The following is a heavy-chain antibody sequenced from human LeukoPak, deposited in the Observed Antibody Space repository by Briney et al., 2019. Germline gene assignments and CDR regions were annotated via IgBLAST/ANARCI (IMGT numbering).Heavy chain of an antibody. CDR3: ARGGNHGDYWYFDL. Sequence: GGSLRLSCAASGFTFSDYGMHWVRQAPGKGLEWVANIKQDGSEKYYVDSVKGRFTISRDNAETSLHLQMNSLRAEDTAVYYCARGGNHGDYWYFDLWGRGTLVTVSS. CDR2: IKQDGSEK. CDR1: GFTFSDYG. V-gene: IGHV3-7*01. J-gene: IGHJ2*01. D-gene: IGHD4-17*01.